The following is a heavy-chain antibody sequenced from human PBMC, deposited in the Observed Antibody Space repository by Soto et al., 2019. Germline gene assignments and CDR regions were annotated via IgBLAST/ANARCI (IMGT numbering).Heavy chain of an antibody. D-gene: IGHD3-22*01. J-gene: IGHJ6*02. Sequence: SVKVSGKASRVTFSSYAISWVRQAPGQGLEWMGGIIPIFGTANYAQKFKGRVTITAAQXKSTAYMELSSLRSEDTAVYYCATHQGKYDYVSSGPEGPSLYSYGMDVWGQGTKVTVCS. CDR2: IIPIFGTA. V-gene: IGHV1-69*13. CDR3: ATHQGKYDYVSSGPEGPSLYSYGMDV. CDR1: RVTFSSYA.